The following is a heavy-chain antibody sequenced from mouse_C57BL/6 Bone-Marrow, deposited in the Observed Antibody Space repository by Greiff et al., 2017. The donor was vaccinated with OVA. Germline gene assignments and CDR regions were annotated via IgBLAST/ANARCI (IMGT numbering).Heavy chain of an antibody. Sequence: VQLQQPGAELVMPGASVKLSCKASGYTFTSYWMHWVKQRPGQGLEWIGEIDPSDSYTNYNQKFKGKSTLTVDKSSSTAYMQLSSLTSEDSAVYYCARDYYGGYWGQGTTLTVSS. CDR2: IDPSDSYT. CDR1: GYTFTSYW. D-gene: IGHD1-1*01. J-gene: IGHJ2*01. V-gene: IGHV1-69*01. CDR3: ARDYYGGY.